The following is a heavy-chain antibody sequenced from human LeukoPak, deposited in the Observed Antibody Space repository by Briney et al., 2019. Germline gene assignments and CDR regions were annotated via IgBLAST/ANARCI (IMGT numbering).Heavy chain of an antibody. CDR3: ARVEVVVGSPYYFDY. Sequence: SVKVSCKASGGTFSSYAISWVRQAPGQGLEWMGRIIPILGIANYAQKFQGRVTITADKSTSTAYMELSSLRSEDTAVYYCARVEVVVGSPYYFDYWGQRTLVTVSS. J-gene: IGHJ4*02. CDR1: GGTFSSYA. D-gene: IGHD3-22*01. V-gene: IGHV1-69*04. CDR2: IIPILGIA.